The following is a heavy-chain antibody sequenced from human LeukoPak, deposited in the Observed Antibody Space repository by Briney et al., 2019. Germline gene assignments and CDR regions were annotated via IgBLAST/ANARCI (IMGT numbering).Heavy chain of an antibody. CDR2: IRQDGSEK. J-gene: IGHJ4*02. Sequence: GGSLRLSCAASGFTFSNYWMSWVRQAPGKGLEWVANIRQDGSEKYSVDSVKGRFTISRDNSKNTLYLQMNSLRAEDTAVYYCGSGWHGNFDYWGQGTLVTVSS. D-gene: IGHD6-19*01. V-gene: IGHV3-7*01. CDR3: GSGWHGNFDY. CDR1: GFTFSNYW.